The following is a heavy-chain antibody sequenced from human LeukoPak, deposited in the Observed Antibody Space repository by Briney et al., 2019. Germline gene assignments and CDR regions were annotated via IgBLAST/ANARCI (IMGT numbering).Heavy chain of an antibody. Sequence: SETLSLTCTVSGYSISSPYYWGWLRQPPGKGLEWIGSIYHSGSTYYNPSLKSRVTISVDTSNNQFSLKLSSVTAADTAVYYCTRGTRDRLNWFDPWGQGTLVTVSS. CDR3: TRGTRDRLNWFDP. CDR2: IYHSGST. D-gene: IGHD6-25*01. V-gene: IGHV4-38-2*02. CDR1: GYSISSPYY. J-gene: IGHJ5*02.